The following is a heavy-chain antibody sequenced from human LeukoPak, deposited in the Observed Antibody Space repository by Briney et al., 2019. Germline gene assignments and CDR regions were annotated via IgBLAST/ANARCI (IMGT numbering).Heavy chain of an antibody. Sequence: SETLSLTCTVSGGSIRSHSWHWIRQSPGKGLEWIGSINYFGTTTYKPSLKSRVTLSVDTSKNQFSLKLTSVTAADTAVYYCARGLGRSGSSKPGGYWGQGTLVTVSS. J-gene: IGHJ4*02. CDR1: GGSIRSHS. CDR2: INYFGTT. CDR3: ARGLGRSGSSKPGGY. V-gene: IGHV4-59*11. D-gene: IGHD1-26*01.